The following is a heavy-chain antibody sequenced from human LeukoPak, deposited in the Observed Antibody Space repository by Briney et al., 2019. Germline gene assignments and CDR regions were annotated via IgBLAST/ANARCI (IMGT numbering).Heavy chain of an antibody. CDR3: AELGITMIGGV. Sequence: GGSLRLSCAASGFTVGSYGMHWVRQAPGKGLEWVTFIRSDGSNKYYADSVKGRFTISRDNSKNTLYLQMNSLRAEDTAVYYCAELGITMIGGVWGKGTTVTISS. D-gene: IGHD3-10*02. J-gene: IGHJ6*04. V-gene: IGHV3-30*02. CDR2: IRSDGSNK. CDR1: GFTVGSYG.